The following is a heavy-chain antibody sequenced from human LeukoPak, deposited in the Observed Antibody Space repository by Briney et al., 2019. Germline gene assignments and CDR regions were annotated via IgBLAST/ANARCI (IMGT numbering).Heavy chain of an antibody. D-gene: IGHD5-12*01. CDR2: IIPIFGTA. CDR3: ARGAGYGGYDWFDP. Sequence: GASVKVSCKASGGTFSSYAISWVRQAPGQGLEWMGGIIPIFGTANYAQKFQGRVTITADESTSTAYMELSSLRSEDTAVYYCARGAGYGGYDWFDPWGQGTLVTVSS. J-gene: IGHJ5*02. CDR1: GGTFSSYA. V-gene: IGHV1-69*13.